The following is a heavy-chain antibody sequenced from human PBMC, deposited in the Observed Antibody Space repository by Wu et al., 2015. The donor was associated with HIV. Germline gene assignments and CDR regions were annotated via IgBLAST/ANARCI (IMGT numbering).Heavy chain of an antibody. CDR1: GYTFTGYY. J-gene: IGHJ5*02. Sequence: QVQLVQSGAEVKKPGASVKVSCKASGYTFTGYYMHWVRQAPGQGLEWMGWINPKTGGTNYAQQFQGRVTITTDESTSTVYMELSSLRSEDTALYYCAREGADVVVSDTGWFDPWGQGTLVIVSS. D-gene: IGHD2-2*01. V-gene: IGHV1-2*02. CDR2: INPKTGGT. CDR3: AREGADVVVSDTGWFDP.